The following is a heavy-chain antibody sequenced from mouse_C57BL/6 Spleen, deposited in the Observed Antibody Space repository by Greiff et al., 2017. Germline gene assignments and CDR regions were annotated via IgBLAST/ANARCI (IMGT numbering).Heavy chain of an antibody. V-gene: IGHV5-6*01. J-gene: IGHJ1*03. CDR2: ISSGGSYT. D-gene: IGHD2-3*01. Sequence: EVQLQESGGDLVKPGGSLKLSCAASGFTFSSYGMSWVRQTPDKRLEWVATISSGGSYTYYPDSVKGRFTISRDNAKYTLYLQMSSLKSEDTAMYYCARQPLYEGYFYWDFDVWGTGTAVTVSS. CDR1: GFTFSSYG. CDR3: ARQPLYEGYFYWDFDV.